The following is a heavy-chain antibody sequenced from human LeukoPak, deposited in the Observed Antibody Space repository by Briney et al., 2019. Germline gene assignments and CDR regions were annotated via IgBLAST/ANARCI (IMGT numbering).Heavy chain of an antibody. V-gene: IGHV4-34*01. J-gene: IGHJ5*02. CDR2: INHSGST. CDR3: ARQNRYCSSTSCSNWFDP. Sequence: SETLSLTCAVYGGSFSGYYWSWIRQPLGKGLEWIGEINHSGSTNFNPSLKSRVTISVDTSKHQFSLKLSSVTAADTAIYYCARQNRYCSSTSCSNWFDPWGQGTLVTVSS. CDR1: GGSFSGYY. D-gene: IGHD2-2*01.